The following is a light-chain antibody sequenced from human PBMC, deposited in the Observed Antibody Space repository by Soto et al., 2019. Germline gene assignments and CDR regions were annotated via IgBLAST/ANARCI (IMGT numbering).Light chain of an antibody. J-gene: IGKJ4*01. CDR1: QSVSHN. CDR2: GAS. Sequence: EIVLTQSPGTLSLSPADRATLSCRASQSVSHNLAWYHQKPGQTPRLLIYGASTRATGIPARFSGSVSGTEFTLTISSLQSEDFAVYYCQQYNNWPLTFGGGTKVDIK. V-gene: IGKV3-15*01. CDR3: QQYNNWPLT.